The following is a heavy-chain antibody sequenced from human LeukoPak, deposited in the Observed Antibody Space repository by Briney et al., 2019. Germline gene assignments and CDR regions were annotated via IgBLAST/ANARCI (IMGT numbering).Heavy chain of an antibody. CDR1: GYTFTGYY. Sequence: ASVKVSCKVSGYTFTGYYMHWVRQAPGQGLEWMGWINPHGGATNYEQQFQGRVNMTRDTSISTAYMELSRLRSDDTAVYYCARDGACSSTSCQSFDYWGQGTLVTVSS. V-gene: IGHV1-2*02. J-gene: IGHJ4*02. CDR3: ARDGACSSTSCQSFDY. CDR2: INPHGGAT. D-gene: IGHD2-2*01.